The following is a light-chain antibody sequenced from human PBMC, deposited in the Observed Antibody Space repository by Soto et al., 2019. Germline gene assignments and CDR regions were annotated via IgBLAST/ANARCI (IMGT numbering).Light chain of an antibody. CDR3: HQYAASPRT. CDR2: GAS. V-gene: IGKV3-20*01. CDR1: QSVSYNY. J-gene: IGKJ1*01. Sequence: EIVLTQSPGTLSLSPGETATLSCRASQSVSYNYLGWFQRRLGQAPRLLIFGASRRATGVPDRFSGRGSGTDFTLTISRLELEDFAVYYCHQYAASPRTFGQGTKVEVK.